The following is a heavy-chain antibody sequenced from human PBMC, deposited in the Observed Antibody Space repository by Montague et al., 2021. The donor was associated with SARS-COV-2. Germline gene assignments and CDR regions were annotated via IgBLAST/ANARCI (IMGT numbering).Heavy chain of an antibody. CDR1: GFTYSDYA. D-gene: IGHD1-26*01. J-gene: IGHJ4*02. V-gene: IGHV3-23*01. CDR3: AKARGGTYYYFDY. Sequence: SLRLSCAASGFTYSDYAMTWVRQTPGKGLEWVSTISGRGDTTYYADSVKGRFTISRANSRDTLYLEMNSLRADDAAVYYCAKARGGTYYYFDYWGQGTLATVSS. CDR2: ISGRGDTT.